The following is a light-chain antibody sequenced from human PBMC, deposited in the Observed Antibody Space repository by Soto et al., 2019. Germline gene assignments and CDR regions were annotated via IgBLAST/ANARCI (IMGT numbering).Light chain of an antibody. CDR1: QNVRTN. CDR2: GAS. J-gene: IGKJ2*01. Sequence: EIVMTQSPATLSVSPGERATLSCRASQNVRTNLAWYQQKPGQAPRLLIYGASTRATGIPARFSGSGSGTEFTLTISSLQSEDFAVYYCHQFHDWPLYTFGQGTQL. CDR3: HQFHDWPLYT. V-gene: IGKV3-15*01.